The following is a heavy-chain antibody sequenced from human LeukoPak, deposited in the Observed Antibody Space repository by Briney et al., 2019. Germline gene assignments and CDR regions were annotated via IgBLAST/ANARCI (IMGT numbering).Heavy chain of an antibody. J-gene: IGHJ6*03. CDR1: GGSTISSSYQ. V-gene: IGHV4-39*07. CDR2: IYYSGSP. D-gene: IGHD3-3*01. CDR3: ARGERNDFWSGYYSGYYYMDV. Sequence: SETLSLTCTVSGGSTISSSYQWGWIRQTPGKGLEWIGSIYYSGSPYYNPSLKSRVTISVDTSKNQFSLKLSSVTAADTAVYYCARGERNDFWSGYYSGYYYMDVWGKGTTVTVSS.